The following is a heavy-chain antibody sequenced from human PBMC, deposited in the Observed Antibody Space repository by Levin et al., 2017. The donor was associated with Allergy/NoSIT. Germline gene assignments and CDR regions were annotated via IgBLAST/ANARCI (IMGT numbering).Heavy chain of an antibody. D-gene: IGHD3-10*01. CDR2: ISVSGDRI. CDR3: AKGVRRVGFGERGLPDY. J-gene: IGHJ4*02. Sequence: GGSLRLSCAASGFTVVKFDMFWFRQAPGKGLEWVSDISVSGDRIYYVDSVKGRFTISRENSKNTINLQMNSLRAEDTAVYYCAKGVRRVGFGERGLPDYWGRGTLVTVSS. V-gene: IGHV3-23*01. CDR1: GFTVVKFD.